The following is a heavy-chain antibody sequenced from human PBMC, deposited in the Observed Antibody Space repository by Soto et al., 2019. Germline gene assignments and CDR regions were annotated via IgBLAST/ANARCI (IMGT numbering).Heavy chain of an antibody. J-gene: IGHJ4*02. Sequence: QGHPVQSGAQVKKPGSSEKVSCEASGGTFSSYAISWVRQAPGQGLEWMGGIIPIFGTANYAQKFQGRVTITADESTSTAYMELSSLRSDDTAVYYCARESRYCSGGSCYFLPGIDYWGQGTLVTVSS. V-gene: IGHV1-69*12. CDR1: GGTFSSYA. CDR3: ARESRYCSGGSCYFLPGIDY. CDR2: IIPIFGTA. D-gene: IGHD2-15*01.